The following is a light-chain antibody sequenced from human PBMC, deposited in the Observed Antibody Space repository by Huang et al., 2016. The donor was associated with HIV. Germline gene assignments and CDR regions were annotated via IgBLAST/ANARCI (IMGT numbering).Light chain of an antibody. CDR1: QSVSSY. CDR2: GAS. Sequence: MVMTQSPATLSVSPGEGATLSCRASQSVSSYLAWYQLKPGQAPRLLIYGASTRATDVPARFSGSGSGTEFTLTISSLQSEDFAIYYCQHYKNWPYTFGQGTKLEIK. J-gene: IGKJ2*01. V-gene: IGKV3-15*01. CDR3: QHYKNWPYT.